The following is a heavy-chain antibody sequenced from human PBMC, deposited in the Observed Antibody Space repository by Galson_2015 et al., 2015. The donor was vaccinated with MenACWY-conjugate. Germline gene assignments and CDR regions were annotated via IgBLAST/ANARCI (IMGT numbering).Heavy chain of an antibody. V-gene: IGHV3-33*01. J-gene: IGHJ3*02. CDR1: GFTFSSYG. Sequence: SLRLSCAASGFTFSSYGMHWVRQAPGKGLEWVAVIWYDGSNKYYADSVKGRFTISRDNSKNTLYLQMNSLRAEDTAVYYCAREGLVGGDYGGDAFDIWGQGTMVTVSS. CDR2: IWYDGSNK. D-gene: IGHD4-17*01. CDR3: AREGLVGGDYGGDAFDI.